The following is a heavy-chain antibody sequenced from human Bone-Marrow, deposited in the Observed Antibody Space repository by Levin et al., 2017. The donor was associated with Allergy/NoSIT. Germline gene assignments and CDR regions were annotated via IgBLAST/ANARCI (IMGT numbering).Heavy chain of an antibody. Sequence: GESLKISCAASGFTFSNAWMNWVRQAPGKGLEWVGRIKSKTDGGTTDYAAPVKGRFTISRDDSKNTLYLQMNSLKTEDTAVYYCTTMPKEYYYDSSGYPPRLDAFDIWGQGTMVTVSS. CDR3: TTMPKEYYYDSSGYPPRLDAFDI. J-gene: IGHJ3*02. CDR2: IKSKTDGGTT. CDR1: GFTFSNAW. D-gene: IGHD3-22*01. V-gene: IGHV3-15*07.